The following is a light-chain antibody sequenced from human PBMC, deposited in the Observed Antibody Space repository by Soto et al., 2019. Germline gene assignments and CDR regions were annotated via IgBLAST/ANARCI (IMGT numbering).Light chain of an antibody. CDR2: DNN. V-gene: IGLV1-51*01. Sequence: QSVLTQPPSVSAAPGQKVTISCSGSSSNIGDNYVFWYQHLPGTAPKLLIYDNNERPSGIPDRFSGSKSGTSATLGITGLQTGDEADYYCGTWDSSLSAYVFGTGTKLTVL. CDR1: SSNIGDNY. CDR3: GTWDSSLSAYV. J-gene: IGLJ1*01.